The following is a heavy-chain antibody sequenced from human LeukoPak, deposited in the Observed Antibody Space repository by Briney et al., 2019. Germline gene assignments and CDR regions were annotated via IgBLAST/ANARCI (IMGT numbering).Heavy chain of an antibody. Sequence: TSETLSLTCTVSGGSITSSSYYWGWIRQPPGKGLEWIGSIYNSGSTHYNPSLKSRSTYYNPSLKSRVTISVDTSKNHFSLKLSSVSAADTAVYYCARDYHGYPAGNWFDPWGQGTLVTVSS. CDR1: GGSITSSSYY. V-gene: IGHV4-39*07. D-gene: IGHD2-2*03. CDR2: IYNSGSTHYNPSLKSRST. J-gene: IGHJ5*02. CDR3: ARDYHGYPAGNWFDP.